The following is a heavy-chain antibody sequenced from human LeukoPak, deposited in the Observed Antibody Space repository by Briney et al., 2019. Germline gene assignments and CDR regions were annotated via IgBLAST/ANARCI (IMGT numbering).Heavy chain of an antibody. J-gene: IGHJ4*02. CDR1: GYSISSCYY. V-gene: IGHV4-38-2*02. CDR3: ARDMGSSSDY. Sequence: SETLSLTCTVSGYSISSCYYWGWIRQPPGKGLEWIGSIYHSGSTYYNPSLKSRVTISVDTSKNQFSLKLSSVTSADTAVYYCARDMGSSSDYWGQGTLVTVSS. D-gene: IGHD6-6*01. CDR2: IYHSGST.